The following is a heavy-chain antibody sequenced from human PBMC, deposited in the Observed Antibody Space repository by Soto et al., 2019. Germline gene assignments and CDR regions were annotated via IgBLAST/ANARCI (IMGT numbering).Heavy chain of an antibody. J-gene: IGHJ5*02. D-gene: IGHD3-22*01. V-gene: IGHV1-69*13. CDR2: IIPLFGTA. CDR3: ARSQDSSGYWNNCFDP. Sequence: GASVKVSCKASGGTFSTYTMTWVRQAPGQGLEWMGGIIPLFGTANYAQKFQGRVTITADESTSTVYMELSSLRSEDTAVYYCARSQDSSGYWNNCFDPWGQGTLVT. CDR1: GGTFSTYT.